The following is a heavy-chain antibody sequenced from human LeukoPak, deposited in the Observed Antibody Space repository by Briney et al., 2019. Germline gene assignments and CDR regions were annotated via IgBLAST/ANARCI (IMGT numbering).Heavy chain of an antibody. CDR3: ARAAAGYDY. V-gene: IGHV4-59*01. D-gene: IGHD6-13*01. CDR1: GGSISSYY. Sequence: PSETLTLTCTVSGGSISSYYWSWIRQPPGKGLEWTGYIYYSGSTNYNPSLKSRVTISVDTSKNQFSLKLSSVTAADTAVYYCARAAAGYDYWGQGTLVTVSS. J-gene: IGHJ4*02. CDR2: IYYSGST.